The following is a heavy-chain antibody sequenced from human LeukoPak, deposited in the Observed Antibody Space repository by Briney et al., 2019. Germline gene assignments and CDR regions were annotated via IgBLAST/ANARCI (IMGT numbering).Heavy chain of an antibody. V-gene: IGHV3-48*03. CDR2: ISSSGSTI. Sequence: GGSLRLSCAASGFTFSSYEMNWVRQAPGKGREGVSYISSSGSTIYYADSVKGRFTISRDNAKNSLYLQMNSLRAEDTAVYYCASPLWFGEPDYYGMDVWGKGTTVTVSS. CDR1: GFTFSSYE. J-gene: IGHJ6*04. D-gene: IGHD3-10*01. CDR3: ASPLWFGEPDYYGMDV.